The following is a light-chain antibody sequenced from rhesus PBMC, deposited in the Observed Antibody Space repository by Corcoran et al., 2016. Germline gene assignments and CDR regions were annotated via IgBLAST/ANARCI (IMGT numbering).Light chain of an antibody. Sequence: DIQMTQSPSSLSVSVGDRVTVTCRASQGINKELSWYHQKPGKATTLLIYAASSLQTGVSPRFSGSGSGTDYTLTISSLQPEDVATYYFLQDYTAPFTFGPGTKLDIK. CDR2: AAS. V-gene: IGKV1-94*01. CDR3: LQDYTAPFT. J-gene: IGKJ3*01. CDR1: QGINKE.